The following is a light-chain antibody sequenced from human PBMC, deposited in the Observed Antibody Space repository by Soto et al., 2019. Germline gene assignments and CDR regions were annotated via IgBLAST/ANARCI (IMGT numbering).Light chain of an antibody. CDR2: DVN. CDR1: NSDIGGYNY. CDR3: CSVAAKDTFGV. J-gene: IGLJ3*02. V-gene: IGLV2-11*01. Sequence: QSALTQPRSVSGSPGQSVTISCTGTNSDIGGYNYVSWYQQHPGKAPKVMIYDVNRRPSGVPDRFSGSKSGNTASLTISGRQDADEADYYCCSVAAKDTFGVFGGGTKVTVL.